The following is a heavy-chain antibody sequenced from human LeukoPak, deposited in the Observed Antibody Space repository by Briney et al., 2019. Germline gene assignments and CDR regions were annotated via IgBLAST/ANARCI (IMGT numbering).Heavy chain of an antibody. CDR3: VRVVTPSAYDI. CDR1: GYTFTSYY. CDR2: INPSGGST. Sequence: VASVKVSCKASGYTFTSYYMHWVRQAPGQGLEWMGIINPSGGSTTYAQILQGRVTMTRDTSTSTVYMELSSLRSEDTAVYYCVRVVTPSAYDIWGQGTMVTVSS. V-gene: IGHV1-46*01. D-gene: IGHD2-21*02. J-gene: IGHJ3*02.